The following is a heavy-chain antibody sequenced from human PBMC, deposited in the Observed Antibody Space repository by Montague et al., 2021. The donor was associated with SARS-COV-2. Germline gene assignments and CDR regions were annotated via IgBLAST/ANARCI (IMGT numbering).Heavy chain of an antibody. Sequence: TLSLTCTVSGGSLSSGSYYWSWIRQLPGKGLEWLGYFYYSGSTYYNPSLKSRVFISADMSKNQFFLNLTSVTAADAAVYYCARDLGRTGYYYGLDVWGQGTTVTVSS. D-gene: IGHD3/OR15-3a*01. J-gene: IGHJ6*02. CDR2: FYYSGST. CDR1: GGSLSSGSYY. CDR3: ARDLGRTGYYYGLDV. V-gene: IGHV4-31*03.